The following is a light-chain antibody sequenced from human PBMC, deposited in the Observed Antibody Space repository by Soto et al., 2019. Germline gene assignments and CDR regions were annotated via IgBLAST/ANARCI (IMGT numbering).Light chain of an antibody. CDR2: ETS. CDR3: SSYTSRRTVV. J-gene: IGLJ1*01. Sequence: QSALTQPASVSGSPGQSITISCTGTSSDVGGYDDVSWYQQHPGKAPKLTIYETSNRPSGVSNRFSGSKSGNTASLTISGLQAEDEADYYCSSYTSRRTVVFGPGTKLTVL. CDR1: SSDVGGYDD. V-gene: IGLV2-14*01.